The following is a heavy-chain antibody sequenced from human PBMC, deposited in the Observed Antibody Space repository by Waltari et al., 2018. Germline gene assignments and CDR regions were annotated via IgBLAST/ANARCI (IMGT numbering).Heavy chain of an antibody. J-gene: IGHJ6*02. CDR2: INHSGST. CDR1: GGSFSGYY. Sequence: QVQLQQWGAGLLKPSETLSLTCAVYGGSFSGYYWSWLRHPPGKGLEWIGEINHSGSTNYNPSLKSRVTISVDTSKNQFSLKLSSVTAADTAVYYCARGPVLLWFGELFSPLLNYGMDVWGQGTTVTVSS. D-gene: IGHD3-10*01. CDR3: ARGPVLLWFGELFSPLLNYGMDV. V-gene: IGHV4-34*01.